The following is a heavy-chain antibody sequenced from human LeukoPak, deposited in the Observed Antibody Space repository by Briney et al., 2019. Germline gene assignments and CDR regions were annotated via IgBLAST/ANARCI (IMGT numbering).Heavy chain of an antibody. Sequence: GGSLRLSCAASGFTFSSYAMSWVRQAPGKGLEWVSAISGSGGSTYYADTVKGRFTISRDICKNTVDLQVNSLRAEDTAVYYCAKEVGTRWSRGYYFDYWGQGTLVTVSS. V-gene: IGHV3-23*01. CDR2: ISGSGGST. CDR1: GFTFSSYA. CDR3: AKEVGTRWSRGYYFDY. J-gene: IGHJ4*02. D-gene: IGHD2-15*01.